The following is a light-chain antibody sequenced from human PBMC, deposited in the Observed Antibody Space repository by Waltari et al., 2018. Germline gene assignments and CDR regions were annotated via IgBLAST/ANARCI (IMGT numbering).Light chain of an antibody. J-gene: IGKJ1*01. CDR1: QSVRGSY. Sequence: EIVLTQYPGTLSFSPGDRATLSCRASQSVRGSYLAWSQQNPGQAPRLLIYDASNRATGIRDRFSGGGSGTDFTLSISRLEPEDFAVYYCQQYSSSSWTFGQGTKVEIK. CDR3: QQYSSSSWT. V-gene: IGKV3-20*01. CDR2: DAS.